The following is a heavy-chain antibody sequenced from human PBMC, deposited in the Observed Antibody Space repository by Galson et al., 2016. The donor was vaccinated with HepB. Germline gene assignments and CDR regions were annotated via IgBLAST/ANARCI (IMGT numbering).Heavy chain of an antibody. D-gene: IGHD2-15*01. CDR2: VFSNDEK. CDR3: ARLYCSTSSCYSYFYYDLDV. CDR1: GFSLSNARMG. V-gene: IGHV2-26*01. J-gene: IGHJ6*02. Sequence: PALVKPTQTLTLTCTVSGFSLSNARMGVIWIRQPPGKALEWLAHVFSNDEKTYTTSLKSRLAISKDTSKGQVVLTMTNMDPVDTATYYCARLYCSTSSCYSYFYYDLDVWGQGTTVTVSS.